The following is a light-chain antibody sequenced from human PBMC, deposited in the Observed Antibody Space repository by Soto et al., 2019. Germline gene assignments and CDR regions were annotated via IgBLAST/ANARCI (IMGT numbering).Light chain of an antibody. CDR1: QSISFW. CDR2: DAS. V-gene: IGKV1-5*01. Sequence: DIQMTQSPSTLSASVGDRVTITCRSSQSISFWLAWYQQKPGKAPKLLIYDASTLYSGVPSRFSGSRSGTEFTLTISSLQPDDFGSYYCQQYNSYSFGQGSRVEIK. CDR3: QQYNSYS. J-gene: IGKJ1*01.